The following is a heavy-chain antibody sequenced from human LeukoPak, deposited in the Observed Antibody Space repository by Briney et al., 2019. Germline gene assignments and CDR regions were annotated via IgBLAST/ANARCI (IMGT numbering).Heavy chain of an antibody. D-gene: IGHD3-22*01. CDR3: ARGAGDDTSGSRMKGAFDY. CDR2: IYSGGTT. J-gene: IGHJ4*02. CDR1: GFTVSNKY. V-gene: IGHV3-53*04. Sequence: GGSLRLSCAASGFTVSNKYMSWVRQAPGKGLEWVSVIYSGGTTYYADSVKGRFTISRHIPRNTLYLQMNSLRAGDTAVYYCARGAGDDTSGSRMKGAFDYWGQGTLVTVSS.